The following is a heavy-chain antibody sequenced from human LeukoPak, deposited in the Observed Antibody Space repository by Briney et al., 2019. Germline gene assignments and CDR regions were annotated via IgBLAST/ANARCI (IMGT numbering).Heavy chain of an antibody. J-gene: IGHJ5*02. D-gene: IGHD5-12*01. V-gene: IGHV1-69*05. CDR3: ARVGGYDTFNWFDP. CDR1: GGTFISYA. Sequence: GASVKVSCKASGGTFISYAISWVRQAPGQGLEWMGGIIPIFGTANYAQKFQGRVTITTDESTSTACMELSSLRSEDTAVYYCARVGGYDTFNWFDPWGQGTLVTVSS. CDR2: IIPIFGTA.